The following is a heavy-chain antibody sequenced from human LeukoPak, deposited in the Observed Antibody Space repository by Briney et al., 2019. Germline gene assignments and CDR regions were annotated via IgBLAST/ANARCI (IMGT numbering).Heavy chain of an antibody. CDR1: GGSISSYN. CDR3: ARGDYGDYVVYYYYYMDV. J-gene: IGHJ6*03. D-gene: IGHD4-17*01. CDR2: IYYTGST. Sequence: SETLSLTCTVSGGSISSYNWSWIRQPPGKGLEWIGYIYYTGSTNYNPSLKSRVTISVDTSKNQFSLKLSSVTAADTAVYYCARGDYGDYVVYYYYYMDVWGKGTTVTVSS. V-gene: IGHV4-59*01.